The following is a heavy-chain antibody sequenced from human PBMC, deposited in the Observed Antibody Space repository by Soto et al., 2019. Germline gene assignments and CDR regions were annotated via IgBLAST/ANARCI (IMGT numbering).Heavy chain of an antibody. CDR1: GGSLRSGGNY. D-gene: IGHD3-16*01. CDR3: ASVWLMP. J-gene: IGHJ5*02. Sequence: TLSLTCTVSGGSLRSGGNYWSWIRQHPGKGLEWIGYIYYSGSTYYNPSLKSRVTISIDTSKSQFSLKVSSVTAAVTAVYYCASVWLMPWGQGTLVTVSS. CDR2: IYYSGST. V-gene: IGHV4-31*03.